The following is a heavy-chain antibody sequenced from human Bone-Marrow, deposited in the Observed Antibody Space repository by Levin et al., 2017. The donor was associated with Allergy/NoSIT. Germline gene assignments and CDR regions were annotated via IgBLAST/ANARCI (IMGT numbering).Heavy chain of an antibody. CDR1: GFTFSSYG. V-gene: IGHV3-30*18. CDR3: AKDCPYSSGWVGGFDY. D-gene: IGHD6-19*01. CDR2: ISYDGSNK. Sequence: GGSLRLSGAASGFTFSSYGMHWVRQAPGKGLEWVAVISYDGSNKYYAASVKGRFTISRDNSKNTLYLQMNSLRAEGTAVYYSAKDCPYSSGWVGGFDYWGQGTLVTVSS. J-gene: IGHJ4*02.